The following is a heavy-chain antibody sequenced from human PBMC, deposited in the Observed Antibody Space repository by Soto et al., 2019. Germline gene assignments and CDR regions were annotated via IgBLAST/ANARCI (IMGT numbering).Heavy chain of an antibody. CDR1: GFIFAKAW. D-gene: IGHD6-13*01. V-gene: IGHV3-23*01. CDR3: AKASVWYPYFDS. CDR2: ITYTGVST. J-gene: IGHJ4*02. Sequence: GSLRLSCAASGFIFAKAWMSWVRQAPGKGLEWVSSITYTGVSTYYVDSVKGRFTISRDNSKDTLYLQMNSLRAEDTAIYYCAKASVWYPYFDSWGQGTLVTVS.